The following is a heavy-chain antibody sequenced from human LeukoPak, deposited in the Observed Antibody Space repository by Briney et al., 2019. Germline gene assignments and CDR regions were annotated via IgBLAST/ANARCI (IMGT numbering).Heavy chain of an antibody. Sequence: PSETLSLTCAVYGGSFSGYYWSWIRQPPGKGLEWIGEINHSGSTNYNPSLKSRVTISVDTSENQFSLKLSSVTAADTAVYYCARGGNSGLTYWGQGTLVIVSS. J-gene: IGHJ4*02. CDR2: INHSGST. V-gene: IGHV4-34*01. D-gene: IGHD5-12*01. CDR1: GGSFSGYY. CDR3: ARGGNSGLTY.